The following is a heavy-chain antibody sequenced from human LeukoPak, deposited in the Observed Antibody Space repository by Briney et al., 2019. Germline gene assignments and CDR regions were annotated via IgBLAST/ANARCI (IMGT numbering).Heavy chain of an antibody. CDR3: ARGKHYYGPGSYSHLNWFDP. D-gene: IGHD3-10*01. Sequence: GGSRRLSCAASGFTVSSNYMSWVRQAPGKGLEWVSVIYSGGSTYYADSVKGRFTISRDNAKNTLYLQMNSLRAEDTAVYYCARGKHYYGPGSYSHLNWFDPWGQGTLVTVSS. J-gene: IGHJ5*02. V-gene: IGHV3-66*01. CDR2: IYSGGST. CDR1: GFTVSSNY.